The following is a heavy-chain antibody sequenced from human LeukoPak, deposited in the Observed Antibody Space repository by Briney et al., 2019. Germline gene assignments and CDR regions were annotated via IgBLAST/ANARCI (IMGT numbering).Heavy chain of an antibody. CDR3: ATLDYHLDS. CDR1: GFDFSAYE. D-gene: IGHD3-16*01. J-gene: IGHJ4*02. V-gene: IGHV3-48*03. CDR2: FAGSDTTT. Sequence: TGGSLRLSCAASGFDFSAYEMNWVRQAPGKGLEWVSYFAGSDTTTYYADSVKGRFTISRDNAKNSLYLQMNSLRAEDTGLYYCATLDYHLDSWGQGTLVTVSS.